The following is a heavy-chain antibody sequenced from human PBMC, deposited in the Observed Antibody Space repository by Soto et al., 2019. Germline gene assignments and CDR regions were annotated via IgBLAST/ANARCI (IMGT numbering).Heavy chain of an antibody. CDR2: ISAYNANA. Sequence: QIQLLQSGAEVKKPGASVKVTCKASGYTFSNFGISWVRQAPGQGLEWMGWISAYNANANYAQKFQGRLTMTADTSTSTAYMELRSLSSDDTAVYYCARENSYFDYWGQGTLVTVSS. CDR3: ARENSYFDY. J-gene: IGHJ4*02. V-gene: IGHV1-18*01. CDR1: GYTFSNFG.